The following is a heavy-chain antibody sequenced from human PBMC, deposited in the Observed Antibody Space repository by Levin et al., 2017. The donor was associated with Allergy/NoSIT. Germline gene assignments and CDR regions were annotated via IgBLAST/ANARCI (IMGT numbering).Heavy chain of an antibody. V-gene: IGHV3-21*01. Sequence: GGSLRLSCATSGFTFSTYAMNWVRQAPGKGLEWIASINSGSNSIKYADSVKGRFTISRDNAKKSLYLQMSSLRAEDSAVYFCASGGGRYNYWGQGTLVTVSS. CDR2: INSGSNSI. J-gene: IGHJ4*02. CDR1: GFTFSTYA. CDR3: ASGGGRYNY. D-gene: IGHD1-26*01.